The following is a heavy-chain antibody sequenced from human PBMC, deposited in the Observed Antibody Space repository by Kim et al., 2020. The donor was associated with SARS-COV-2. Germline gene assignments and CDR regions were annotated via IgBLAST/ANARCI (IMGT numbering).Heavy chain of an antibody. J-gene: IGHJ4*02. CDR2: IYYSGST. CDR3: VREGYSSGEYYFDY. V-gene: IGHV4-59*01. D-gene: IGHD6-19*01. Sequence: SETLSLTCTVSGGSISSYYWSWIRQPPGKGLEWIGYIYYSGSTNYNPSLKSRVTISVDTSKNQFSLKLSSVTAADTAVYYCVREGYSSGEYYFDYWGQGTLVTVSS. CDR1: GGSISSYY.